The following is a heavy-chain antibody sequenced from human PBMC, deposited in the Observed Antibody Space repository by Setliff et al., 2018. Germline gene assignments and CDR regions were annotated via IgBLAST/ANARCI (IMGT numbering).Heavy chain of an antibody. D-gene: IGHD6-19*01. V-gene: IGHV1-46*01. CDR3: ARVTIAVAGYFDF. CDR1: GYTFTSYY. Sequence: GASVKVSCKASGYTFTSYYMHWVRQAPGQGLEWMGIINPSGGSTSYAQKFQGRVTMTRNTSISTAYMELSSLRSEDTAVYYCARVTIAVAGYFDFWGQGTLVTVSS. CDR2: INPSGGST. J-gene: IGHJ4*02.